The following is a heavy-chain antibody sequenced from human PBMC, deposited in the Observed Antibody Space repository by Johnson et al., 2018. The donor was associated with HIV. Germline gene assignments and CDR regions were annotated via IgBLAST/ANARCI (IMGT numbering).Heavy chain of an antibody. CDR3: ARAGYCSGGSCYSGVDAFDI. CDR2: IYYDGTNK. D-gene: IGHD2-15*01. CDR1: GFTFSSYG. V-gene: IGHV3-33*01. J-gene: IGHJ3*02. Sequence: QVQLVESGGGVVQPGGSLRLSCAASGFTFSSYGMHWVRQAPGKGLEWVSFIYYDGTNKYYADSVKGRFTISRDNSKNSLYLQMNSLRAGDTAVYYCARAGYCSGGSCYSGVDAFDIWGQGTMVTVSS.